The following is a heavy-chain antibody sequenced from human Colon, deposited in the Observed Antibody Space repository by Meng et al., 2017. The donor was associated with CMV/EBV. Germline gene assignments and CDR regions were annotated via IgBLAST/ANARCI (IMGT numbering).Heavy chain of an antibody. Sequence: GESLKISCAASGFTFSHYWMHWVRQIPGKGLVWVARINSDGSMTHYADSGKGRFTISRDNAKNSLYLQINSLRAEDAALYYCARANDYSNFNYYYPMDVWGQGTTVTVSS. CDR1: GFTFSHYW. D-gene: IGHD4-11*01. J-gene: IGHJ6*02. CDR3: ARANDYSNFNYYYPMDV. V-gene: IGHV3-74*01. CDR2: INSDGSMT.